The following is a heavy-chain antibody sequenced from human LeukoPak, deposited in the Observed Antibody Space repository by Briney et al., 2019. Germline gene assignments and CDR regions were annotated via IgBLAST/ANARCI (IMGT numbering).Heavy chain of an antibody. V-gene: IGHV1-69*05. CDR1: GGTFSSYA. J-gene: IGHJ4*02. CDR3: ARDFEHRYCSGGSCYAGY. CDR2: IIPIFGTA. D-gene: IGHD2-15*01. Sequence: SVKVSCKASGGTFSSYAISWVRQAPGQGLEWMGRIIPIFGTANYAQKFQGRVTITTDESTSAAYMELSSLRSEDTAVYYCARDFEHRYCSGGSCYAGYWGQGTLVTVSS.